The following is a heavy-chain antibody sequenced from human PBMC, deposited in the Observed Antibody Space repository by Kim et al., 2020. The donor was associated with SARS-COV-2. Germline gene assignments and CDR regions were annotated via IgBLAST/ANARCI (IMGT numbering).Heavy chain of an antibody. D-gene: IGHD3-10*01. Sequence: GGSLRLSCAASGFTFSSYGMHWVRQAPGKGLEWVAVISYDGSNKYYADSVKGRFTISRDNSKNTLYLQMNSLRAEDTAVYYCAKGGHGSGSKGAFDYWGQGTLVTVSS. CDR2: ISYDGSNK. V-gene: IGHV3-30*18. J-gene: IGHJ4*02. CDR3: AKGGHGSGSKGAFDY. CDR1: GFTFSSYG.